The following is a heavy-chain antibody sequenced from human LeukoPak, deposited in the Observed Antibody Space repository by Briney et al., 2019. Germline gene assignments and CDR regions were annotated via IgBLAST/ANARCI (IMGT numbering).Heavy chain of an antibody. V-gene: IGHV1-18*01. Sequence: GASVKVSCKASGYTFTSYGISWVRQAPGQGLEWMGWISAYNGNTNYAQKLQGRVTMTTDTSTSTAYMELRSLRSDDTAVYYCARDPYYNFWSGYQNYFDYWGQGTLVTVSS. D-gene: IGHD3-3*01. CDR1: GYTFTSYG. CDR3: ARDPYYNFWSGYQNYFDY. CDR2: ISAYNGNT. J-gene: IGHJ4*02.